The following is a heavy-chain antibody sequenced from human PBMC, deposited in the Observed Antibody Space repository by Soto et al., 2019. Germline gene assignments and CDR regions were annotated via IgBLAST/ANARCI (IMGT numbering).Heavy chain of an antibody. CDR1: GYTFTSYD. V-gene: IGHV1-8*01. D-gene: IGHD2-8*01. CDR2: MNPNSGNT. J-gene: IGHJ6*02. CDR3: ARFQVFPTFGLYSMYYYGMDV. Sequence: GASVKVSCKASGYTFTSYDINWVRQATGQGLESMGWMNPNSGNTGYAQKFQGRVTMTRNTSISTAYMELSSLRSEDTAVYYCARFQVFPTFGLYSMYYYGMDVWGQGTTVTVSS.